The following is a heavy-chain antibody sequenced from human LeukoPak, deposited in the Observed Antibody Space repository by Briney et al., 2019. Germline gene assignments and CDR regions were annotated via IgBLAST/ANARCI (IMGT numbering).Heavy chain of an antibody. J-gene: IGHJ4*02. D-gene: IGHD1-26*01. CDR2: ISAGNGNR. V-gene: IGHV1-3*01. CDR1: GYTFTSYA. Sequence: ASVKVSCKASGYTFTSYAIHWVRQAPGQRLEWMGWISAGNGNREYSQKFQGRVTITRDTSANTAYMELSSLRSEDTAVYYCARERGGTYYDYWGQGTLVTVSS. CDR3: ARERGGTYYDY.